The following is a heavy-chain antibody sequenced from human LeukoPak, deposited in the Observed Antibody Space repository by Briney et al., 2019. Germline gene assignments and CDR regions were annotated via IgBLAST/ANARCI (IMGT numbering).Heavy chain of an antibody. V-gene: IGHV2-5*02. CDR2: IYWDDDK. J-gene: IGHJ4*02. D-gene: IGHD2-15*01. CDR3: AHSPYCSGGSCYSFYGDYFDY. Sequence: SGPTLVNPTQTLTLTCTFSGFSLSTSGVGVGWIRQPPGKALEWLALIYWDDDKRYSPSLKSRLTITKDTSKNQVVLTMTNMDPVDTVTYYCAHSPYCSGGSCYSFYGDYFDYWGQGTLVTVSS. CDR1: GFSLSTSGVG.